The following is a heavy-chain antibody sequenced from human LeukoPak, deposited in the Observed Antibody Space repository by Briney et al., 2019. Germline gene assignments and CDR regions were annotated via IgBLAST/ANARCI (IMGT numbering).Heavy chain of an antibody. CDR3: AKAMGDYGLGFDI. V-gene: IGHV3-23*01. CDR2: ISGSGIGT. D-gene: IGHD4-17*01. Sequence: PGGSLRLSCAASGFTFSSYAMSWVRQAPGKGLEWVSTISGSGIGTYYADSVKGRFTISRDNSKNTLYLQMNSLRAEDTAVYYCAKAMGDYGLGFDIWGQGTMVTVPS. CDR1: GFTFSSYA. J-gene: IGHJ3*02.